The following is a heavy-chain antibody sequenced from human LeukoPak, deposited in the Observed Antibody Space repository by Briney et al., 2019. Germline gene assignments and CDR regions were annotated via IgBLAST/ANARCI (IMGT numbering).Heavy chain of an antibody. CDR1: GYTFTSYG. V-gene: IGHV1-18*01. J-gene: IGHJ4*02. D-gene: IGHD4-23*01. CDR2: ISAYNGNT. CDR3: ARDSSTPMTTVVPFDY. Sequence: ASVKVSCKASGYTFTSYGISWVRQAPGQGLEWMGWISAYNGNTNYAQKLQGRVPMTTDTSTSTAYMELRSLRSDDTAVYYCARDSSTPMTTVVPFDYWGQGTLVTVSS.